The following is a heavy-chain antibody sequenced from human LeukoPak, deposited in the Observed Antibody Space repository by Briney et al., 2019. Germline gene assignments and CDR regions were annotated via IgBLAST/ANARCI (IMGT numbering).Heavy chain of an antibody. D-gene: IGHD1-26*01. Sequence: ASVKVSCQATGYTYTRSVISGVRQPPGQEVEWMGWIHSYYGKTNYAQKLQGRVTKTTDPSTSTTYMELRSPTSDDTAVYYCARDQECELLYCYYGMHVWGQGTTVTVSS. CDR3: ARDQECELLYCYYGMHV. V-gene: IGHV1-18*01. J-gene: IGHJ6*02. CDR2: IHSYYGKT. CDR1: GYTYTRSV.